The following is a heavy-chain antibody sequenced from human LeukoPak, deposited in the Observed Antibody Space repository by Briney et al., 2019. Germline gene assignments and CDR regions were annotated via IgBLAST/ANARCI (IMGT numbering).Heavy chain of an antibody. CDR2: ISSSGSTI. CDR1: GFTFCSYE. CDR3: ARGNYYGSGSNFDY. Sequence: GGSLRLSCAASGFTFCSYEMNWVRQAPGKGLEWVSYISSSGSTIYYADSVKGRFTISRDNAKNSLYLQMNSLRAEDTAVYYCARGNYYGSGSNFDYWGQGTLVTVSS. J-gene: IGHJ4*02. V-gene: IGHV3-48*03. D-gene: IGHD3-10*01.